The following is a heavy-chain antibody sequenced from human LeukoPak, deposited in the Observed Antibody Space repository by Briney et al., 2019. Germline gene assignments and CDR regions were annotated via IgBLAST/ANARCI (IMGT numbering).Heavy chain of an antibody. Sequence: PGASLRLSCAASGFTFSSYGMHWVRQAPGKGLEWVAVIWYDGSNKYYADSVKGRFTISRDNSKNTLYLQMNSLRAEDTAVYYCARDPTTVTTYFDYWGQGTLVTVSS. CDR3: ARDPTTVTTYFDY. CDR1: GFTFSSYG. CDR2: IWYDGSNK. D-gene: IGHD4-17*01. V-gene: IGHV3-33*01. J-gene: IGHJ4*02.